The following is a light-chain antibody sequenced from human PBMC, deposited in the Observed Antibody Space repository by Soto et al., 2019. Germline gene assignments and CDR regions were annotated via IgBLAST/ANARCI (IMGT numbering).Light chain of an antibody. CDR1: SSDVGSYNF. V-gene: IGLV2-23*02. J-gene: IGLJ3*02. CDR3: CSYAGNSGV. Sequence: QTVVTQPASVSGSPGQSIIISCTGTSSDVGSYNFVSWYQQHPGKAPKLMIYEVSKRPSGVSNRFSGSKSGNTASLTISGLQPEDEAYYYCCSYAGNSGVFGGGTKLTVL. CDR2: EVS.